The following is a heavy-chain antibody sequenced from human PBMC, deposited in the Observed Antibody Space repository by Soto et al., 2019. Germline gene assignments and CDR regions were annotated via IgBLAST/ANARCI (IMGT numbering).Heavy chain of an antibody. D-gene: IGHD1-1*01. Sequence: GGSLRLSCAASGFSFNIYAMSRVRQAPGKGLEWVSAISGSGGSTYYADSVKGRFTISRDNSKNTLYLQMNSLRAEDTAVYYCAKSGTTGKNYYYGMDVWGQGTTVTVSS. V-gene: IGHV3-23*01. CDR1: GFSFNIYA. CDR2: ISGSGGST. CDR3: AKSGTTGKNYYYGMDV. J-gene: IGHJ6*02.